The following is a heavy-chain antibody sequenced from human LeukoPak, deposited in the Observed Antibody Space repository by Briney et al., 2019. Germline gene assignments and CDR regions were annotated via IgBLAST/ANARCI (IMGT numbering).Heavy chain of an antibody. CDR1: GNTSSDLV. CDR3: AKGPASGDS. J-gene: IGHJ5*01. Sequence: GASVKLSCKASGNTSSDLVINGVGQPSDKELEWVAWMNPNSGNPAYAQEFQGRATVSGNISISTAYLELRSLKSEDTAVYYCAKGPASGDSWGQGTLVTVSS. CDR2: MNPNSGNP. V-gene: IGHV1-8*03. D-gene: IGHD3-10*01.